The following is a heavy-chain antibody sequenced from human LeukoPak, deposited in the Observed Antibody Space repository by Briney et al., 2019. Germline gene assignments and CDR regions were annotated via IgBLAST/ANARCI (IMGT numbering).Heavy chain of an antibody. CDR1: GYTFTGYY. CDR3: ARVLTSTTNEGYFDY. J-gene: IGHJ4*02. CDR2: INPNSGGT. D-gene: IGHD2/OR15-2a*01. V-gene: IGHV1-2*02. Sequence: DSVKVSCTASGYTFTGYYMHWVRQAPGQGLEWMGWINPNSGGTNYAQKFQGRVTMTRDTSINTAYMEMTRLRSDDTAVFYCARVLTSTTNEGYFDYWGQGTLVTVSS.